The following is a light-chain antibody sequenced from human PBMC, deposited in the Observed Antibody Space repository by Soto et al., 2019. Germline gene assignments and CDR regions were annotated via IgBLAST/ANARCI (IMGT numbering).Light chain of an antibody. CDR1: SSNIGSNT. V-gene: IGLV1-44*01. J-gene: IGLJ2*01. Sequence: QSVLTQPPSASGTPGQRVTLSCSGSSSNIGSNTVNWYQQLPGTAPKLLIDSNNQRPSGVPDRFSGSKSGTSASLAISGLQSEDEADYYCAAWDDSLNGPVVFGGGTKLTVL. CDR3: AAWDDSLNGPVV. CDR2: SNN.